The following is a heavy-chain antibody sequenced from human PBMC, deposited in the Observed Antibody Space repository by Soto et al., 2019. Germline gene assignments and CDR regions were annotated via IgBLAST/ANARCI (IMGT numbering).Heavy chain of an antibody. Sequence: RGSLIVSCVTYVFTFSIYAMGWVGQAPGKGLEWVSAISGSGGSTYYADSVKGRFTISRDNSKNTLYLQMNSLRAEDTAVYYCAKSLKAARPFDYWGQGTLVTVSS. CDR3: AKSLKAARPFDY. D-gene: IGHD6-6*01. V-gene: IGHV3-23*01. CDR1: VFTFSIYA. J-gene: IGHJ4*02. CDR2: ISGSGGST.